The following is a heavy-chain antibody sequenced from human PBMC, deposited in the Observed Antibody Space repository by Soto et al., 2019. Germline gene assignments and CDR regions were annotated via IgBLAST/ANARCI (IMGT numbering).Heavy chain of an antibody. V-gene: IGHV2-70*11. CDR2: IDWDDDK. CDR3: ARILAYCSGGSCYFHFDY. CDR1: GFSLSTSGMC. Sequence: SGPTLVNPTQTLTLTCTFSGFSLSTSGMCVSWIRQPPGKALEWLARIDWDDDKYYSTSLKTRLTISKDTSKNQVVLTMTNMDPVDTATYYCARILAYCSGGSCYFHFDYWGQGTLVTVSS. D-gene: IGHD2-15*01. J-gene: IGHJ4*02.